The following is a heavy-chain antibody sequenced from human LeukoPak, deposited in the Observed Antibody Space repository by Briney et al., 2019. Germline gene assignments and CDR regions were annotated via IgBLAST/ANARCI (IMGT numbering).Heavy chain of an antibody. CDR1: GFTFSGYW. V-gene: IGHV3-7*01. D-gene: IGHD6-13*01. CDR2: IKQDGSEK. CDR3: ARGTIAAPGTDY. Sequence: GGSLRLSCAASGFTFSGYWMHWVRKAPGKGLEGVANIKQDGSEKHFADSVKGRFTISRDNAENSLYLQMNSLRAEDTAMYYCARGTIAAPGTDYWGQGTLVTVSS. J-gene: IGHJ4*02.